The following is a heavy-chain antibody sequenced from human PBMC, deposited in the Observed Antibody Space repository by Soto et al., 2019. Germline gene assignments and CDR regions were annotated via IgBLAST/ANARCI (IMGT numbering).Heavy chain of an antibody. CDR2: VSYSGSA. V-gene: IGHV4-39*02. CDR3: ATEGKIAVAVGKLDS. D-gene: IGHD6-19*01. CDR1: GVFISTSDYY. Sequence: SETLSLTCAVSGVFISTSDYYWGWIRQPPGKGLEWIGSVSYSGSAYYNPSLKSRVTISVDTSKNQFSLRLTSATAADTAVYYCATEGKIAVAVGKLDSWGQGTLVTVSS. J-gene: IGHJ4*02.